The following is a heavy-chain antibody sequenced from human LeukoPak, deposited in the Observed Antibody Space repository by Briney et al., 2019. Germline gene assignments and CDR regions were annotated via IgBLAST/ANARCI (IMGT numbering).Heavy chain of an antibody. Sequence: GGSLRLSCAASGFTFSSYAMHWVRQAPGKGLGWVAVISYDGSNKYYADSVKGRFTISRDNPKNTLYLQMNSLRAEDTAVYYCARDLIGRYYYDSSGYVAGDYWGQGTLVTVSS. J-gene: IGHJ4*02. CDR1: GFTFSSYA. V-gene: IGHV3-30*04. CDR3: ARDLIGRYYYDSSGYVAGDY. D-gene: IGHD3-22*01. CDR2: ISYDGSNK.